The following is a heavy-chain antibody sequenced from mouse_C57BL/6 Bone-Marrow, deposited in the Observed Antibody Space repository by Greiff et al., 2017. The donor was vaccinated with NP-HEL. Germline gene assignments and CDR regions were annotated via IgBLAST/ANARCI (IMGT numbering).Heavy chain of an antibody. CDR2: IYPGGGYT. D-gene: IGHD1-1*01. CDR1: GYTFTNYW. J-gene: IGHJ1*03. V-gene: IGHV1-63*01. Sequence: VKLMESGAELVRPGPSVKMSCKASGYTFTNYWIGWAKQRPGHGLEWIGDIYPGGGYTNYNEKFKGKATLTADKSSSTAYMQFSSLTSEDSAIYYCAISGTTVVATRYFDVWGTGTTVTVSS. CDR3: AISGTTVVATRYFDV.